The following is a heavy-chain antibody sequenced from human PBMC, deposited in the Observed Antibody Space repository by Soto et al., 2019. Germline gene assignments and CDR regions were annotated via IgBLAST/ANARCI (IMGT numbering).Heavy chain of an antibody. CDR1: GDSFSSSNW. J-gene: IGHJ4*02. D-gene: IGHD1-26*01. CDR3: ARSPRRVGGKWYLDY. CDR2: ILHTGHT. V-gene: IGHV4-4*02. Sequence: QVQLQESGPGLVKPSGTLSLTCGVSGDSFSSSNWWTWFRQPPGKGLERIGDILHTGHTDYSPSLRNRVTVSMDTSKKEFSLTLTSVSATDTVVYYCARSPRRVGGKWYLDYWGPGALVTVSS.